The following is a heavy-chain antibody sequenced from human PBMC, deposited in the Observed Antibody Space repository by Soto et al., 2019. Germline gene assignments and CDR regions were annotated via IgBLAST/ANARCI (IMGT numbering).Heavy chain of an antibody. V-gene: IGHV3-21*01. J-gene: IGHJ5*02. CDR3: AREGALKPFSS. Sequence: GGTLRLSCVASGFTFSNYNMNWVRQAPGKGLEWVSHISGTGVYIHYADAVKGRFTISRDNAKSSVYLQMNSLRAEDTAVYYCAREGALKPFSSWGQGALVTVSS. CDR2: ISGTGVYI. CDR1: GFTFSNYN.